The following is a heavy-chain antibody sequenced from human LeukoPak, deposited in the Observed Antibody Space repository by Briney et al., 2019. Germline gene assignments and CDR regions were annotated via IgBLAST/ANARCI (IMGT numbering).Heavy chain of an antibody. CDR3: AREVVVAATRYMDV. CDR2: ISWNSGSI. V-gene: IGHV3-9*01. J-gene: IGHJ6*03. CDR1: GFTFDDYA. D-gene: IGHD2-15*01. Sequence: TGGSLRLSCAASGFTFDDYAMHWVRQAPGKGLEWVSGISWNSGSIGYADSVKGRFTMSRDNAKNSLYLLLNSLRAEDTAVYYCAREVVVAATRYMDVWGKGTTVTISS.